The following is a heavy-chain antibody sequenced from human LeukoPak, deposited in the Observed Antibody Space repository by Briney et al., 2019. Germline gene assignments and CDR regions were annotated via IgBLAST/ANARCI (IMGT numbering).Heavy chain of an antibody. J-gene: IGHJ3*02. V-gene: IGHV1-69*06. D-gene: IGHD1-7*01. Sequence: ASVKVSCKASGGTFSSYAISWVRQAPGQGLEWMGGIIPIFGTANYAQKFQGRVTITADKSTSTAYMELSSLRSEDTAVYYCAREGNFDAFDTWGQGTMVTVSS. CDR2: IIPIFGTA. CDR1: GGTFSSYA. CDR3: AREGNFDAFDT.